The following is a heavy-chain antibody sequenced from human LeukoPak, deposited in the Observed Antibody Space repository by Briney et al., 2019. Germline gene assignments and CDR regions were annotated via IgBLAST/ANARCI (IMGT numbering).Heavy chain of an antibody. Sequence: SETLSLTCTVSGGSISPYYWSWIRQPPGKGLEWIGYFYYTGNTDYNPSLKSRVTISGDTSKNQFSLKLSSVTAADTAVYYCARTYSSGWYFYYFDYWGQGTLVTVSS. CDR2: FYYTGNT. CDR1: GGSISPYY. CDR3: ARTYSSGWYFYYFDY. V-gene: IGHV4-59*01. D-gene: IGHD6-19*01. J-gene: IGHJ4*02.